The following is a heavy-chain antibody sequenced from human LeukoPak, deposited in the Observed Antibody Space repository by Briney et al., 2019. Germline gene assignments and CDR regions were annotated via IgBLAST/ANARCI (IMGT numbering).Heavy chain of an antibody. CDR2: IYSGGST. CDR1: GFTVSSNY. Sequence: GGSLRLSCAASGFTVSSNYMSWVRQAPGKGLEWVSVIYSGGSTYYADSVKGRFTISRDNSKNTLYLQMNSLRAEDTAVYYCARARLRYFDDPKYYFDYWGQGTLVTVSS. D-gene: IGHD3-9*01. CDR3: ARARLRYFDDPKYYFDY. J-gene: IGHJ4*02. V-gene: IGHV3-66*02.